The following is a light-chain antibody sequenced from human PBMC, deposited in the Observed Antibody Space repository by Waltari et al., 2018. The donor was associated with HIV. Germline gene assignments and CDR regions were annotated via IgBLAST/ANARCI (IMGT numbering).Light chain of an antibody. CDR3: QHYDRWPWG. J-gene: IGKJ1*01. V-gene: IGKV3-15*01. CDR2: GAS. Sequence: EVVMTQSPATLSVSPGERATLSCRASQSVSSHLAWYQQRPGQSPRLLIYGASTRATGIPDRFSDSGSGTEFTLTISSLQSEDFALYYCQHYDRWPWGFGQGTKVEIK. CDR1: QSVSSH.